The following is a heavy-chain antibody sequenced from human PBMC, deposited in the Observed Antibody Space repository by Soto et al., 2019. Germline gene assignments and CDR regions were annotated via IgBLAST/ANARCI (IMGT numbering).Heavy chain of an antibody. CDR3: ARGGGAMARRLYYYGMDV. CDR2: IIPIFGTA. Sequence: ASVKVSCKASGGTFSSYAISWVRQAPGQGLEWMGGIIPIFGTANYAQKFQGRVTITADESTSTAYMELSSLRPEDTAVYYCARGGGAMARRLYYYGMDVWGQGTTVTVSS. CDR1: GGTFSSYA. D-gene: IGHD5-18*01. J-gene: IGHJ6*02. V-gene: IGHV1-69*13.